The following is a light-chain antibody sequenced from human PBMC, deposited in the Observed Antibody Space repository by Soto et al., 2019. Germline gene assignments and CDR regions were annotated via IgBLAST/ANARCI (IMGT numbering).Light chain of an antibody. CDR2: DAS. CDR3: QQYGGSPLFT. J-gene: IGKJ3*01. V-gene: IGKV3-20*01. Sequence: EIVLTQSPGTLSLSPGERATLSCRASQSVNNDYLAWYQQKPGQAPRLLIYDASRRATGIPDKFSGSGSGTDFTLTITRLEPEDFAVYHCQQYGGSPLFTFGPGTKVDIK. CDR1: QSVNNDY.